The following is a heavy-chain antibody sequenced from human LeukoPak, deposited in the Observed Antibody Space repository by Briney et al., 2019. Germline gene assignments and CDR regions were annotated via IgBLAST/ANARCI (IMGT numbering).Heavy chain of an antibody. J-gene: IGHJ6*03. CDR2: MNPNSGDT. Sequence: ASVKVSCKASGYTFISYDINWVRQATGQGLEWMGWMNPNSGDTGYAQKFQGSITMTRNTPISTAYMELSSLRSEDTAVYYCARGGGGYSGYGGYYYYYMDVWGKGTTVTVSS. D-gene: IGHD5-12*01. CDR3: ARGGGGYSGYGGYYYYYMDV. V-gene: IGHV1-8*01. CDR1: GYTFISYD.